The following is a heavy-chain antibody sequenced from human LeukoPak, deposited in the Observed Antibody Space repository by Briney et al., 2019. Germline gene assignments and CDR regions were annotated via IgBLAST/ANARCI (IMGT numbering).Heavy chain of an antibody. J-gene: IGHJ4*02. CDR2: IYHSGST. Sequence: PGTLSLTCAVSGGSLSSSYLRSGVRPPPGKGLEWIGEIYHSGSTNYTPSLKSRVTKSVDKSKNQFSLKLSSVTAADTAVYYCARGNIAVAGLFDYWGQGTLVTVSS. CDR1: GGSLSSSYL. V-gene: IGHV4-4*03. CDR3: ARGNIAVAGLFDY. D-gene: IGHD6-19*01.